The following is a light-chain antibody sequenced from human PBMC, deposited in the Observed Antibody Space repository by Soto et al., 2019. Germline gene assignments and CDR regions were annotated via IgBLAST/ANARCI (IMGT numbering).Light chain of an antibody. CDR2: GAS. CDR3: QQYKNWPHT. J-gene: IGKJ1*01. Sequence: ETVMTQSPDTLSLSPGERATLYCRASQSVSDNLAWYQQRPGQGPRLLIYGASTRATGIPARFSGSGSGTEFTLTISSLQSEDFAVYYCQQYKNWPHTFGQGTKVDIK. V-gene: IGKV3-15*01. CDR1: QSVSDN.